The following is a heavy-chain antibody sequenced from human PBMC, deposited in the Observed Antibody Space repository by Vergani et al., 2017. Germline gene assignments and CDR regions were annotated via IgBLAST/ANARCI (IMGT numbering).Heavy chain of an antibody. CDR3: EIVTDYYDSSGYYLDY. D-gene: IGHD3-22*01. V-gene: IGHV1-24*01. Sequence: QLQLVQSGSEVRKPGASVKVSCQVSGYSLTELTTHWVRQAPGKGLEWMGGFDPEHGEVTFAHHIQGRVTMTEDRSTDTAYMELSSLRPEDTALYYCEIVTDYYDSSGYYLDYWGQGTLVTVSS. J-gene: IGHJ4*02. CDR2: FDPEHGEV. CDR1: GYSLTELT.